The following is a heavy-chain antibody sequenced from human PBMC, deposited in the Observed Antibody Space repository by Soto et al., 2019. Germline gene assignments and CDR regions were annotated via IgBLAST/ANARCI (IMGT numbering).Heavy chain of an antibody. V-gene: IGHV5-10-1*03. J-gene: IGHJ6*02. CDR2: IDPTDSFT. D-gene: IGHD3-3*01. Sequence: EVQLVQSGAEVKKPGESLRISCKGSGYNFTSYWIIWVRQMPGKGLEWMGNIDPTDSFTNYSPPFQGHVTISTDKSMSTAYLQWGTLKASDAAMYYCARRGYDFWSGLDVWGQGTTVTISS. CDR1: GYNFTSYW. CDR3: ARRGYDFWSGLDV.